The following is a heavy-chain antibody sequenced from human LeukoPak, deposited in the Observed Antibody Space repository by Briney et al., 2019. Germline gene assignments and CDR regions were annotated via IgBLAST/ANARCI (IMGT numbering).Heavy chain of an antibody. Sequence: PSETLSLTCAVYGGSFSGYYWSWIRQPPGKGLEWIGEMNHSGSTNYSPSLKSRVIVSVDTSKNQFSLKLTSVTAADMAVYYCARHGFAGAFQHWGQGTLVTVSS. J-gene: IGHJ1*01. V-gene: IGHV4-34*01. CDR2: MNHSGST. CDR3: ARHGFAGAFQH. D-gene: IGHD3-10*01. CDR1: GGSFSGYY.